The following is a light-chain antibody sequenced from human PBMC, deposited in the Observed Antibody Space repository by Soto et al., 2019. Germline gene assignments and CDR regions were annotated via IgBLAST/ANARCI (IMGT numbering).Light chain of an antibody. CDR2: ATS. CDR1: TSNIGAGYD. V-gene: IGLV1-40*01. Sequence: QTVVTQPPSVSGAPGQSITIACTGSTSNIGAGYDVHWYQQLPGTAPKLLIYATSNRPSGVPDRFFGSKSGTSASLAISGLQAEDEADYYCQSYDKSLSGSYVFGTGTKLTVL. J-gene: IGLJ1*01. CDR3: QSYDKSLSGSYV.